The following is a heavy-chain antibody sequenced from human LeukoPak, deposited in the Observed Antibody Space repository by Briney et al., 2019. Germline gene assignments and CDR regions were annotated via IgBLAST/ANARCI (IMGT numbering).Heavy chain of an antibody. CDR2: IDPSGGST. J-gene: IGHJ4*02. CDR3: ARDFPYYYDSSGYPY. D-gene: IGHD3-22*01. CDR1: GYTFTSYY. V-gene: IGHV1-46*01. Sequence: ASVKVSCKASGYTFTSYYMHWVRQAPGQGLEWMGIIDPSGGSTSYAQKFQGRVTMTRDMSTSTVYMELSRLRSDDTAVYYCARDFPYYYDSSGYPYWGQGTLVTVSS.